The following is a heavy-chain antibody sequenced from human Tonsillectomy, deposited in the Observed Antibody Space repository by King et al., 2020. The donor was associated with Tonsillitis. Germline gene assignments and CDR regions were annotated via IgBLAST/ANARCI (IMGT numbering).Heavy chain of an antibody. CDR3: ARWWDPIDYDGSGYYYVSEAGMDV. D-gene: IGHD3-22*01. J-gene: IGHJ6*02. CDR2: ISNERSKK. Sequence: VQLVESGGGVVQPGGSLRLSCEGPDFNFATSGFHWVRQAPGKGLEWVALISNERSKKYYADSVKGRFTISRDDSKNTLFLQMNSLRTDDTAVYYCARWWDPIDYDGSGYYYVSEAGMDVWGLGTTVIVSS. CDR1: DFNFATSG. V-gene: IGHV3-30*03.